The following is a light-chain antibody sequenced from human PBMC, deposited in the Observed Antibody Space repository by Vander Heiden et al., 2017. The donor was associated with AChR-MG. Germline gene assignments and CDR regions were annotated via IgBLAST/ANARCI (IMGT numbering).Light chain of an antibody. CDR1: QSISSW. V-gene: IGKV1-5*03. CDR2: KAS. Sequence: DIQMTQSPSTLSASEGDRVTITCRASQSISSWLAWYQQKPGKAPKLLIYKASSLESGVPSRFSGSGSGTEFTLTISSLQPDDFATYYCQQYNSPPWTFGQGTKVEIK. J-gene: IGKJ1*01. CDR3: QQYNSPPWT.